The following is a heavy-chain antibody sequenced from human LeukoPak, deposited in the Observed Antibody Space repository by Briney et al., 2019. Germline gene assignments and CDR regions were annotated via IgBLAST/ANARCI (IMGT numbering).Heavy chain of an antibody. CDR1: GGSISSGSYY. V-gene: IGHV4-61*02. Sequence: PSETLSLTCTVSGGSISSGSYYWSWIRQPAGKGLEWIGRIYTSGSTNYNPSLKSRVTISVDTSKNQFSLKLSFVTAADTAVYYCARVIAAAGTNWFDPWGQGTLVTVSS. CDR2: IYTSGST. CDR3: ARVIAAAGTNWFDP. J-gene: IGHJ5*02. D-gene: IGHD6-13*01.